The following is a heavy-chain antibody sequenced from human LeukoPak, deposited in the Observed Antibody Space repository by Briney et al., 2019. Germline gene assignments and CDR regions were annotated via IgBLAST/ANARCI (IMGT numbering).Heavy chain of an antibody. Sequence: GASVKVSCKASGGTFSSYAISWVRQAPGQGLDWMGGIIPIFDTGNYAQKFQGRVTITADKSTSTAYMELSSLRSEDTAVYYCARTYYYDSSGYYFDYWGQGTLVTVSS. CDR2: IIPIFDTG. D-gene: IGHD3-22*01. CDR3: ARTYYYDSSGYYFDY. V-gene: IGHV1-69*06. CDR1: GGTFSSYA. J-gene: IGHJ4*02.